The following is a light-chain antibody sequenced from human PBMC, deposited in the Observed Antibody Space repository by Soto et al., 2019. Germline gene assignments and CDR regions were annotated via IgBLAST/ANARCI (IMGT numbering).Light chain of an antibody. CDR2: DVS. CDR3: QSYDTSLSGVV. V-gene: IGLV2-11*01. CDR1: SSDVGTYNY. Sequence: QAVVTQPRSVSGSPGQSVTIFCTGTSSDVGTYNYVSWYQQHPGKAPKLMIYDVSKRPSGVPDRFSGSKSGNTASLTISGLQAEDEADYYCQSYDTSLSGVVFGGGTKVTVL. J-gene: IGLJ2*01.